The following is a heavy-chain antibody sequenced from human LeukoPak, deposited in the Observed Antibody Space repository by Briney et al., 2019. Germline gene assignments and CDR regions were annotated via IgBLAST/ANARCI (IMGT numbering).Heavy chain of an antibody. CDR3: ATMGQWLVPYYFDY. D-gene: IGHD6-19*01. CDR2: IRYDGSNK. CDR1: GFTFSSYG. Sequence: GGSLRLSCAASGFTFSSYGMHWVRQAPGKGPEWVAFIRYDGSNKYYADSVKGRFTISRDNSKNTLYLQMNSLRAEDTAVYYCATMGQWLVPYYFDYWGQGTLVTVSS. V-gene: IGHV3-30*02. J-gene: IGHJ4*02.